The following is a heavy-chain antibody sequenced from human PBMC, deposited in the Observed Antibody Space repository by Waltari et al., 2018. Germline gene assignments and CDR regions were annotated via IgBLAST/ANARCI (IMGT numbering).Heavy chain of an antibody. J-gene: IGHJ4*02. D-gene: IGHD3-16*02. CDR3: ARGDYVWGSYRPAFDY. CDR2: INQSAIT. Sequence: QVQLQQWGAGLLKPSETLSLTCAVYGGSFSGYYWSWIRQPPGKGLEWIGEINQSAITNYIPSLKSRVTISVEPSKNQFSLKLSSGTAAGTAVYYCARGDYVWGSYRPAFDYWGQGTLVTVSS. V-gene: IGHV4-34*01. CDR1: GGSFSGYY.